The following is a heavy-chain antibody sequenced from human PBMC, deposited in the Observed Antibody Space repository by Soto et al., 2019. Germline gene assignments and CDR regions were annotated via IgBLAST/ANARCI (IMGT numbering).Heavy chain of an antibody. CDR3: ARDRGGITVSSKPLGEWFDP. CDR2: VSQSGAGAYMSEGETT. Sequence: QVQLQESGPGLLRPSETLSLTCTVSGVSIDNFFWSWIRQTPGKGLEWIGYVSQSGAGAYMSEGETTSYNPSLESRATISLDLPKNQFSLKLTSVTAADTAVYYCARDRGGITVSSKPLGEWFDPWGQGTLVTVSS. J-gene: IGHJ5*02. CDR1: GVSIDNFF. V-gene: IGHV4-59*01. D-gene: IGHD3-16*01.